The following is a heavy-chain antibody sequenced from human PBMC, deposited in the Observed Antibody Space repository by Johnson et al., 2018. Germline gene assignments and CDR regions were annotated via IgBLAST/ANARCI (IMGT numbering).Heavy chain of an antibody. D-gene: IGHD2-2*01. V-gene: IGHV3-30*18. CDR2: ISYDGSNK. J-gene: IGHJ6*03. Sequence: QVQLVQSGGGVVQPGRSLRLSCAASGFTFSSYGMHWVRQAPGKGLEWVAVISYDGSNKYYADSVKGRFTISRDNSKNTLYLQMNSLRAEDTAVYYCAKEEMVVVPAAPDYYDYMAVWGKGTTVTVSS. CDR3: AKEEMVVVPAAPDYYDYMAV. CDR1: GFTFSSYG.